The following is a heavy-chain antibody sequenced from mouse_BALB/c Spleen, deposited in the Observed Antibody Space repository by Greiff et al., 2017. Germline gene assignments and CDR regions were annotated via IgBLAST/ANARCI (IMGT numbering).Heavy chain of an antibody. CDR3: AREEARIPMDY. CDR1: GFTFSSFG. Sequence: EVMLVESGGGLVQPGGSRKLSCAASGFTFSSFGMHWVRQAPEKGLEWVAYISSGSSTIYYADTVKGRFTISRDNPKNTLFLQMTSLRSEDTAMYYCAREEARIPMDYWGQGTSVTVSS. V-gene: IGHV5-17*02. CDR2: ISSGSSTI. D-gene: IGHD3-1*01. J-gene: IGHJ4*01.